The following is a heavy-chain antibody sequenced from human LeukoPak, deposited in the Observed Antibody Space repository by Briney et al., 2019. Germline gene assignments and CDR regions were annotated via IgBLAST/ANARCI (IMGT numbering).Heavy chain of an antibody. V-gene: IGHV4-34*01. CDR1: GESFSSYY. CDR2: INHSGNT. CDR3: ARGRDGDHTLDY. Sequence: PSETLSLTCAVYGESFSSYYWSWIRQPPGKGLEWIGEINHSGNTNYNPSLKSRVTISVDTSKNQFSLRLSSVTAADTAVYYCARGRDGDHTLDYWGQGTLVTVSS. D-gene: IGHD4-17*01. J-gene: IGHJ4*02.